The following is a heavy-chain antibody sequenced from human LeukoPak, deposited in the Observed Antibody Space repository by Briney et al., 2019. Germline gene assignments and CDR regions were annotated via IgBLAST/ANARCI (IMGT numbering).Heavy chain of an antibody. CDR3: ARDYDYVWGSYRYTGGGDY. CDR1: GYTFTSYD. J-gene: IGHJ4*02. Sequence: ASVKVSCKASGYTFTSYDINWVRQATGQGLEWMGWMNPNSGNTGYAQKFQGRVTMTRNTSISTAYMELSSLRSDDTAVYYCARDYDYVWGSYRYTGGGDYWGQGTLVTVSS. CDR2: MNPNSGNT. D-gene: IGHD3-16*02. V-gene: IGHV1-8*01.